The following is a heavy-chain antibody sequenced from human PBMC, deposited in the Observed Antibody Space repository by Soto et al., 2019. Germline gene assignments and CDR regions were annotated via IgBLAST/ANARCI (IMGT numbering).Heavy chain of an antibody. J-gene: IGHJ6*02. Sequence: PAETLSLTCAVNGGSFSGFYWTWVHQSPGRGLEWIGEINHSGSARCSPSLKSRVTISLDTSNHQFSLKLSSVTAADTAVYYCSRTPYRRQLVRYYYYGLDVWGQGTTVTGSS. D-gene: IGHD1-1*01. CDR2: INHSGSA. CDR3: SRTPYRRQLVRYYYYGLDV. V-gene: IGHV4-34*01. CDR1: GGSFSGFY.